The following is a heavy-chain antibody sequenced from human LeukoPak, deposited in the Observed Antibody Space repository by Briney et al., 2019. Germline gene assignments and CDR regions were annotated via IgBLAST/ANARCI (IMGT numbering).Heavy chain of an antibody. V-gene: IGHV3-23*01. CDR3: AKWGCSGGSCFPFDY. D-gene: IGHD2-15*01. Sequence: GGSLRLSCAASGFTFSSYAMGWVRQAPGKGLEWVSAISGTGNRTYYADSVKGRFTISSDNSQNTLYLQMNSLRAEYTAVYYCAKWGCSGGSCFPFDYWGQGTLVTVSS. CDR1: GFTFSSYA. CDR2: ISGTGNRT. J-gene: IGHJ4*02.